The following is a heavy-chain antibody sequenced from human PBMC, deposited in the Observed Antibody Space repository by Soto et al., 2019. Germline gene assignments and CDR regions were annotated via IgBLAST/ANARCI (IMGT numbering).Heavy chain of an antibody. CDR3: ARDQGVAAAGITWFDP. V-gene: IGHV4-4*07. CDR1: GASMNSYH. D-gene: IGHD6-13*01. Sequence: SETLSLTCTVSGASMNSYHWSWIRQPAGKGLEWIGHIHSSGSTNYNPSLKSRVTMSVDTSKNQFSLRLMSLTAADTAVYYCARDQGVAAAGITWFDPWGQGSLVTVLL. J-gene: IGHJ5*02. CDR2: IHSSGST.